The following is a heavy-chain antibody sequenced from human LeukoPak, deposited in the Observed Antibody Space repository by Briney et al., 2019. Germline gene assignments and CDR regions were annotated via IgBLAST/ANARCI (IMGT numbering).Heavy chain of an antibody. Sequence: ASVKVSCKASGYTFTSYGISWVRQAPGQGLEWMGWISAYNGNINYAQKLQGRVTMTTDTSTSTAYMELRSLRSDDTAVYYCARAPPRGYSYLFDPWGQGTLVTVSS. CDR3: ARAPPRGYSYLFDP. CDR2: ISAYNGNI. CDR1: GYTFTSYG. J-gene: IGHJ5*02. V-gene: IGHV1-18*01. D-gene: IGHD5-18*01.